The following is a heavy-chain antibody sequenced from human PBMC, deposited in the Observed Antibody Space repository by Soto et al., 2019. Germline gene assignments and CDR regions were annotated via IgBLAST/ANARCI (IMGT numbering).Heavy chain of an antibody. CDR1: GGTFYTYA. CDR3: ARDVSVMTSVFGF. CDR2: VTTMIGTT. J-gene: IGHJ4*02. D-gene: IGHD3-10*01. Sequence: QVHLVQSGAEVKRPGSSVRVSCRASGGTFYTYAFTWVRQAPGQGLEWMGGVTTMIGTTKYAQKFHGRVTFWADASASTAYMELSNLRSDDTAVYYCARDVSVMTSVFGFWGQGTLITVSS. V-gene: IGHV1-69*01.